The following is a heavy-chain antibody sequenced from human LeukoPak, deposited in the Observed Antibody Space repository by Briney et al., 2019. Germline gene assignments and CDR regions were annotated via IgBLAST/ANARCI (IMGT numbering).Heavy chain of an antibody. CDR3: ASDYFDRTGYYGFIY. D-gene: IGHD3-22*01. J-gene: IGHJ4*02. V-gene: IGHV4-4*07. CDR2: IYTSGST. CDR1: GGSISSYY. Sequence: SETLSLTCTVSGGSISSYYWSWIRQPAGKGLEWIGRIYTSGSTNYNPSLKSRVTMSVDTSKNQFSLKLSSVTAADTAIYYCASDYFDRTGYYGFIYWGQGSLVTISS.